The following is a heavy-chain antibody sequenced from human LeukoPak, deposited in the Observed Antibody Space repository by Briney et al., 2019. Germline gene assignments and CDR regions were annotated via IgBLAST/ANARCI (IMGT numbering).Heavy chain of an antibody. V-gene: IGHV4-31*03. D-gene: IGHD3-9*01. CDR3: ARIVAGYDILTGYYPYYFDY. J-gene: IGHJ4*02. Sequence: SETLSLTCTVSGGSISSGGYYWSWIRQHPGKGLEWIGYIYYSGSTYYNPSLKSRFTISVDTSKNQFSLKLSSVTAADTAVYYCARIVAGYDILTGYYPYYFDYWGQGTLVTVSS. CDR1: GGSISSGGYY. CDR2: IYYSGST.